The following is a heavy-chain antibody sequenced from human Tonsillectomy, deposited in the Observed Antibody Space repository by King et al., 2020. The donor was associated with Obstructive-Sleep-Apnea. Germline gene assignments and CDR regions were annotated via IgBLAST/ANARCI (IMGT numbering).Heavy chain of an antibody. D-gene: IGHD6-13*01. J-gene: IGHJ4*01. V-gene: IGHV3-7*01. CDR2: INQDDTET. Sequence: VQLVESGGGLVQPGGSLRLSCAASGFIFSDYWMSWVRQTPGRRPEWIANINQDDTETYYGDSVQGRFTISRDNAENSLHLQINSLRAEDTALSYCARSSAASPLDYWGQGTLVTVSS. CDR3: ARSSAASPLDY. CDR1: GFIFSDYW.